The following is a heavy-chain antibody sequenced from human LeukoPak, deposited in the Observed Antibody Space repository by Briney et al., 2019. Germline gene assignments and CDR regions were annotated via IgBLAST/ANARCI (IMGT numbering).Heavy chain of an antibody. CDR2: INPNSGGT. CDR1: GYTFTGYY. Sequence: ASVNLSCKASGYTFTGYYMHWVRQAPGQGLERMGWINPNSGGTNYAQKFQGRVTMTRDTSISTAYMELSRLRSDDTAVYYCARDPEDVDTAMVPYYYGMDVWGQGTTVTVSS. D-gene: IGHD5-18*01. V-gene: IGHV1-2*02. CDR3: ARDPEDVDTAMVPYYYGMDV. J-gene: IGHJ6*02.